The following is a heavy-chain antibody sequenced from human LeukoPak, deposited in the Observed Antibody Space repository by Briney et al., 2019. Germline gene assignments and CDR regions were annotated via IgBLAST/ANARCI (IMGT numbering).Heavy chain of an antibody. CDR2: IHYSGST. CDR1: GGSIGSYY. V-gene: IGHV4-59*01. CDR3: ARADCSGGSCYAFDI. Sequence: SETLSLTCTVSGGSIGSYYWSWIRQPPGKGLEWIGCIHYSGSTNYNPSLKSRVTMSVDTSKNQFSLKLSSVTAADTAVYYCARADCSGGSCYAFDIWGQGTMVTVSS. J-gene: IGHJ3*02. D-gene: IGHD2-15*01.